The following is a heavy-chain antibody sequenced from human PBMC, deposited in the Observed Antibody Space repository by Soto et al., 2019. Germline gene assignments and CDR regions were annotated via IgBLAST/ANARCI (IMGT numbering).Heavy chain of an antibody. Sequence: QITLKESGPTLVKPTQTLTLTCTFSGFSLSTSGVGVGWIRQPPGKALEWLALIYWDDDKRYSPSLKSRLTITKDTSKKQVVLTMTNMDPVDTATYYCAHRSITIFGVVDGFDYWGQGTLVTVSS. V-gene: IGHV2-5*02. D-gene: IGHD3-3*01. CDR3: AHRSITIFGVVDGFDY. CDR1: GFSLSTSGVG. CDR2: IYWDDDK. J-gene: IGHJ4*02.